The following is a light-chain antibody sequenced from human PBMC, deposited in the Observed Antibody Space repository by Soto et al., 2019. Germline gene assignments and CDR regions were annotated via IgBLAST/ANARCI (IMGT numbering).Light chain of an antibody. Sequence: QSALTQPASVSGSPGQSITISCTGTSSDVGRYNSVSWYQQHPGQAPKLMIYEVTNRPSGVSSRFSGSKSGNTASLTISGLQAEDEADYYCSSFTTTRGVFGTGTKVTVL. V-gene: IGLV2-14*01. CDR2: EVT. CDR1: SSDVGRYNS. CDR3: SSFTTTRGV. J-gene: IGLJ1*01.